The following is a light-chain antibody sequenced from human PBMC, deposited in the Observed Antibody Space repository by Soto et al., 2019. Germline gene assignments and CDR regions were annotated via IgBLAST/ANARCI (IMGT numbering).Light chain of an antibody. Sequence: EVVLTQSPGTLSLSPGERATLSCRASQGVNSNSLAWYQQKPGQAPRLLMYAAAKRATGIPDRFSGSGSGTDFTLTISRLEPEDFAVYYCQLYAGSPMYTFGQGTRLEIK. CDR1: QGVNSNS. CDR2: AAA. CDR3: QLYAGSPMYT. V-gene: IGKV3-20*01. J-gene: IGKJ2*01.